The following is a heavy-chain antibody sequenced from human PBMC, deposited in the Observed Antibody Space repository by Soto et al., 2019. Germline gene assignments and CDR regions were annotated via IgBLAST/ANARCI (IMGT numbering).Heavy chain of an antibody. CDR3: ARDNDDAQYSNSYNDY. V-gene: IGHV3-11*06. CDR2: ISSSSSYT. J-gene: IGHJ4*02. CDR1: GFTFSDYY. D-gene: IGHD1-26*01. Sequence: GGSLRLSCAASGFTFSDYYMSWIRQAPGKGLEWVSYISSSSSYTNYADSVRGRFTISRDNAKNSLYLQMNRLRAEDAAIYYCARDNDDAQYSNSYNDYWGQGTRVTVSS.